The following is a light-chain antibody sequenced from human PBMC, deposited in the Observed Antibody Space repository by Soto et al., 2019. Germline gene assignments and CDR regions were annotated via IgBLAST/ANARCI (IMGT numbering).Light chain of an antibody. V-gene: IGKV2-30*01. Sequence: DVVMTQSPLSLPVTLGQPASISCRSSQSLVYSDGNTYLNWFQQRPGQSPRRLIYKVSNRDSGVPQRFSGSGSGTEFTLTISSLQTDDFSTYYCQQYHSYWTFGQGTKVDIK. CDR3: QQYHSYWT. J-gene: IGKJ1*01. CDR1: QSLVYSDGNTY. CDR2: KVS.